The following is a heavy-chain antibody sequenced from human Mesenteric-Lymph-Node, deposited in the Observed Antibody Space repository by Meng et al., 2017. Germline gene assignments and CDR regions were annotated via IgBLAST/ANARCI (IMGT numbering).Heavy chain of an antibody. J-gene: IGHJ4*02. D-gene: IGHD6-19*01. V-gene: IGHV6-1*01. Sequence: SETLSLTCAISGDSVSSNSAAWNWIRQSPSRGLEWLARTYFRSKWYADYAVSVKSRITIDPDTSKNQFSLHLDSVTPEDTAVYYCARDPMYSSGWYFFDSWGQGTLVTVSS. CDR3: ARDPMYSSGWYFFDS. CDR2: TYFRSKWYA. CDR1: GDSVSSNSAA.